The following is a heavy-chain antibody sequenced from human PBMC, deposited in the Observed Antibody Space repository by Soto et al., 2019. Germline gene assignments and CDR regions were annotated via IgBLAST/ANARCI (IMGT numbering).Heavy chain of an antibody. Sequence: QVQLVESGGGVVQPGRSLRLSCAASEFSFSSYAMHWVRQAPVKGLEWVAAISYDGSNQYYGDSVKGRFTISRDNSKNTLYLQMNSLRTEDTAVYYCSRDARTVIHWYFDLWGRGTLVSVSS. D-gene: IGHD2-21*01. J-gene: IGHJ2*01. CDR1: EFSFSSYA. V-gene: IGHV3-30*14. CDR3: SRDARTVIHWYFDL. CDR2: ISYDGSNQ.